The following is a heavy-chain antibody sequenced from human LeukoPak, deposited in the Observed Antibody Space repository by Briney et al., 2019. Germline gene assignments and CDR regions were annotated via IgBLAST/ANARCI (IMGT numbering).Heavy chain of an antibody. Sequence: GGSLRLSCAASGFTFSTYGMNWVRQAPGKGLEWVSYISGSSSAINYADSVKGRFTISRDNAKNSLYLQMKSLRAGDTAVYYCATYSGYDRIFDYWGQGTLVTVSS. CDR2: ISGSSSAI. D-gene: IGHD5-12*01. CDR3: ATYSGYDRIFDY. J-gene: IGHJ4*02. V-gene: IGHV3-48*01. CDR1: GFTFSTYG.